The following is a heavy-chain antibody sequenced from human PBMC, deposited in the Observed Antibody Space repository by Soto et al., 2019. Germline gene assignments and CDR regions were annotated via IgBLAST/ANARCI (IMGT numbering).Heavy chain of an antibody. CDR1: GFTFSSYG. CDR3: ARGRSIAARYYFDY. J-gene: IGHJ4*02. CDR2: IWYDGSNK. V-gene: IGHV3-33*01. D-gene: IGHD6-6*01. Sequence: QVQLVESGGGVVQPGRSLRLSCAASGFTFSSYGMHWVRQAPGKGLEWVAVIWYDGSNKYYADSVKGRFTISRDNSKNTLYLQMNSLRAEDTAVYYCARGRSIAARYYFDYWGQGTLVTVSS.